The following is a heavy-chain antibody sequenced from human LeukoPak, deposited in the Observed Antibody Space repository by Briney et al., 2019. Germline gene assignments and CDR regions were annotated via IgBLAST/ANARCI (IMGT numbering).Heavy chain of an antibody. CDR1: DGSISTYY. CDR2: IYYTGNT. V-gene: IGHV4-59*08. D-gene: IGHD2-21*01. CDR3: ARRVIGRGTLYFDY. Sequence: PSETLSLTCNVCDGSISTYYGTWIRQPPGKELEWIGYIYYTGNTNYNPALKSRVTISLDTSRNQFSLKLNSVTAADTAVYYCARRVIGRGTLYFDYWGQDSLITVSS. J-gene: IGHJ4*02.